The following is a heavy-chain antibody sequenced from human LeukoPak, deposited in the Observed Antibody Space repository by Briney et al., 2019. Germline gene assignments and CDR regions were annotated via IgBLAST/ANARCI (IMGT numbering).Heavy chain of an antibody. V-gene: IGHV3-30-3*01. CDR1: GFTFSSYA. Sequence: GGSLRLSCAASGFTFSSYAMHWVRQAPGKGLEWVAVISYDGSNKYYADSVKGRFTISRDNSKNTLYLQMNSLRAEDTAVYHCVRTYYSNYVHYFDYWGQGTLVTVSS. D-gene: IGHD4-11*01. CDR2: ISYDGSNK. CDR3: VRTYYSNYVHYFDY. J-gene: IGHJ4*02.